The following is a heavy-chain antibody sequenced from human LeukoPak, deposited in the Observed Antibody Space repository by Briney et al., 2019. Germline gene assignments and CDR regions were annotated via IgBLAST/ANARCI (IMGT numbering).Heavy chain of an antibody. CDR2: IRSKANSYAT. CDR1: GFTFSGSA. J-gene: IGHJ5*02. D-gene: IGHD6-6*01. Sequence: GGSLRLSCAASGFTFSGSAMHWVRQASGKGLEWVGRIRSKANSYATAYAASVKGRFTISRDGSKNTAYLQMNSLKTEDTAVYYCTGWGIAARPWGQGTLVTASS. V-gene: IGHV3-73*01. CDR3: TGWGIAARP.